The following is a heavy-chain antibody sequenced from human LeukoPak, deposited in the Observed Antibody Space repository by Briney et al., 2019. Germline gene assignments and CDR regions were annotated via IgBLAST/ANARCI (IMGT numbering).Heavy chain of an antibody. CDR2: IKQDGSEK. J-gene: IGHJ6*02. Sequence: GGSLRLSCAASGFTFSSYWMSWVRQAPGKGLEWVANIKQDGSEKYYVDSVKGRFTISRDNAKNSLYLQMNSLRAEDTALYYCAKDIGRSGSAFVWLEHWGQGTTVTVSS. CDR3: AKDIGRSGSAFVWLEH. CDR1: GFTFSSYW. V-gene: IGHV3-7*03. D-gene: IGHD3-10*01.